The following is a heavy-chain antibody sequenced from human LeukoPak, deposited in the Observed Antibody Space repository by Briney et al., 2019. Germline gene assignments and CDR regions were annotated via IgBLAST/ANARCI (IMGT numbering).Heavy chain of an antibody. CDR1: GFTFSSYA. Sequence: GGSLGLSCAASGFTFSSYAMSWVRQAPGKGLEWVSAISGSGGSTYYADSVKGRFTISRDNSKNTLYLQMNSLRAEDTAVYYCAKDRRALYYDFWSGQADWGQGTLVTVSS. V-gene: IGHV3-23*01. J-gene: IGHJ4*02. CDR2: ISGSGGST. D-gene: IGHD3-3*01. CDR3: AKDRRALYYDFWSGQAD.